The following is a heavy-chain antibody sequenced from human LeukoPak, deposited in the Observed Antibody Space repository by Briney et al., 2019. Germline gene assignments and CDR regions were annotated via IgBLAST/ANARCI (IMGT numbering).Heavy chain of an antibody. J-gene: IGHJ4*02. CDR2: TYSSGTF. CDR3: ARVFSGWSFDY. V-gene: IGHV4-59*01. CDR1: GGSISSYY. D-gene: IGHD6-19*01. Sequence: PSETLSLTCIVSGGSISSYYWSWIRQPPGKGLEWIGYTYSSGTFNYNPSLKSRLTISVDTSKNQFSLKLRFVAAADTAVYFCARVFSGWSFDYWGQGTLVTVSS.